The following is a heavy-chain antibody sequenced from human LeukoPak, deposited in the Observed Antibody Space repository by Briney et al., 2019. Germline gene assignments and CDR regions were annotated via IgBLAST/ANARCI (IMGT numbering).Heavy chain of an antibody. J-gene: IGHJ4*02. V-gene: IGHV4-34*01. CDR1: GGSFSGHY. D-gene: IGHD3-9*01. Sequence: SETLSLTCAVYGGSFSGHYWSWIRQPPGKGLEWIGEINHSGNTNYNPSLKSQVTISVDTSKNQLSLKLSSVTAADTAVYYCARVEGIYDILTGYYYWGQGTLVTVSS. CDR2: INHSGNT. CDR3: ARVEGIYDILTGYYY.